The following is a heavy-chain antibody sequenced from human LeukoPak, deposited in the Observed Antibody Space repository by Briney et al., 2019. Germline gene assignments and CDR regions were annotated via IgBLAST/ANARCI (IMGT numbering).Heavy chain of an antibody. J-gene: IGHJ4*02. D-gene: IGHD6-19*01. CDR3: ARGPSAVAGTPRTGFDY. CDR1: GGSISSSSYY. CDR2: IYYSGST. V-gene: IGHV4-39*07. Sequence: SETLSLTCTVSGGSISSSSYYWGWIRQPPGKGLEWIGSIYYSGSTYYNPSLKSRVTISVDTSKNQFSLKLSSVTAADTAVYYCARGPSAVAGTPRTGFDYWGQGTLVTVSS.